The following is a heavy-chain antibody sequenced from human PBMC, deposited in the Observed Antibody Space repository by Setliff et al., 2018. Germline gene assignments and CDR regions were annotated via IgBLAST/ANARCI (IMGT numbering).Heavy chain of an antibody. CDR2: TIPMFGTT. CDR1: GATFSSHG. V-gene: IGHV1-69*05. J-gene: IGHJ5*02. Sequence: SVKVSCKASGATFSSHGISWVRQAPGQGLEWMGGTIPMFGTTEYAQKFQGRVTMTKDTSTTTVYMELSSLRSEDTAVYYCARSPAVLGIVYLDPWGQGTLVTVSS. D-gene: IGHD2-15*01. CDR3: ARSPAVLGIVYLDP.